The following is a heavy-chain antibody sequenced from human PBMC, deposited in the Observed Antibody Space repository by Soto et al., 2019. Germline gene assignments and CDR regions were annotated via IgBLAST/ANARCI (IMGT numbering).Heavy chain of an antibody. J-gene: IGHJ4*02. CDR1: GGSFSGYY. Sequence: SETLSLTCAVYGGSFSGYYWSWIRQPPGKGLEWIGEINHSGSTNYNPSLKSRVTISVDTSKNQFSLKLSSVTAADTAVYCCARGPNKDTAMVPFDYWGQGTLVTVSS. D-gene: IGHD5-18*01. V-gene: IGHV4-34*01. CDR2: INHSGST. CDR3: ARGPNKDTAMVPFDY.